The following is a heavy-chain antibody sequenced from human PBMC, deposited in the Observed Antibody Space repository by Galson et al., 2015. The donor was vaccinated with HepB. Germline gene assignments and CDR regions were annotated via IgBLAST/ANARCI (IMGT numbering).Heavy chain of an antibody. J-gene: IGHJ5*02. Sequence: SVKVSCKASGYIFTTYDINWVRQAPGHGLEWMGWMNPNNGNTGYAQEFQGRVTITRNTSSSTAYMELRRLRSEDTAVYYCARGGTGDDWFDPWGQGTLVTVSS. D-gene: IGHD7-27*01. CDR3: ARGGTGDDWFDP. V-gene: IGHV1-8*01. CDR1: GYIFTTYD. CDR2: MNPNNGNT.